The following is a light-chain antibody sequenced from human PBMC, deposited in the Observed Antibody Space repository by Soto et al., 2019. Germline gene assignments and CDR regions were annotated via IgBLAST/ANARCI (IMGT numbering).Light chain of an antibody. Sequence: EIVMTQSPATLSVSPRERTTLSCRASQSVSRNLAWYQQKPGQAPRLLIYGASTMATGIPPRFSGSGSGTEFTLTISSLQSEAFAVYHCQQYNNWPLTFGDGTKEESK. CDR1: QSVSRN. CDR2: GAS. J-gene: IGKJ4*01. CDR3: QQYNNWPLT. V-gene: IGKV3-15*01.